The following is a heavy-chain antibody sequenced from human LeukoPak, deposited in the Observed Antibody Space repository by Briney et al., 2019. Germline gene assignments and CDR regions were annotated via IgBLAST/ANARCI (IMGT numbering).Heavy chain of an antibody. CDR1: GGTFSSYA. CDR2: IIPILGIA. V-gene: IGHV1-69*04. D-gene: IGHD1-26*01. Sequence: GASVKVSCKASGGTFSSYAISWVRQAPGQGLEWMGRIIPILGIANYAQKFQGRVTITADKSTSTAYMELSSLRSEDTAVYYCARDGELGSPADAFDIWGQGTMVTVSS. J-gene: IGHJ3*02. CDR3: ARDGELGSPADAFDI.